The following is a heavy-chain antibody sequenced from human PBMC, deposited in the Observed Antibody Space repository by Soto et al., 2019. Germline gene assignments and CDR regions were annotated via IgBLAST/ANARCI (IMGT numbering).Heavy chain of an antibody. Sequence: GGSLRFSCEASGFTFSKFDMHWVRQPTGKGLEWVSTIGISGDTYYAVSVKGRFTISRDNAKNSLSLQMNSLRAGDTALYFCARGQEVGAHFFDSWGQGTQVTVSS. CDR1: GFTFSKFD. CDR2: IGISGDT. J-gene: IGHJ4*02. CDR3: ARGQEVGAHFFDS. D-gene: IGHD2-15*01. V-gene: IGHV3-13*04.